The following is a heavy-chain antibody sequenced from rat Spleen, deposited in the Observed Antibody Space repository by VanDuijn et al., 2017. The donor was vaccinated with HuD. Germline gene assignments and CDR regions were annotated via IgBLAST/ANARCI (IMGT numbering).Heavy chain of an antibody. D-gene: IGHD4-3*01. J-gene: IGHJ2*01. CDR2: ISFDGYNT. Sequence: EVQLVESDGGLVQPGRSLKLSCAASGFTFSDYYMAWVRQAPTKGLEWVATISFDGYNTYYRNSVKGRLTISRDNAKSTLYLQMDSLRSEDTATYYCARRFDFDYWGQGVMVTVSS. CDR1: GFTFSDYY. V-gene: IGHV5-29*01. CDR3: ARRFDFDY.